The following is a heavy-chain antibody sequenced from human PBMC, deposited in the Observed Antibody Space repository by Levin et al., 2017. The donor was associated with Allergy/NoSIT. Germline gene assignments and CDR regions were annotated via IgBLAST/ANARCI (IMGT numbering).Heavy chain of an antibody. V-gene: IGHV1-2*02. Sequence: GASVKVSCKASGYTFTGYYMHWVRQAPGQGLEWMGWINPNSGGTNYAQKFQGRVTMTRDTSISTAYMELSRLRSDDTAVYYCARRSANYYYYYGMDVWGQGTTVTVSS. CDR2: INPNSGGT. CDR3: ARRSANYYYYYGMDV. J-gene: IGHJ6*02. CDR1: GYTFTGYY.